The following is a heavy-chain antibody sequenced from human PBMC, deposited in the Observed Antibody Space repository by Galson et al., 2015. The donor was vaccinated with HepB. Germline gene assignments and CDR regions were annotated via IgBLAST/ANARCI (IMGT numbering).Heavy chain of an antibody. J-gene: IGHJ4*02. V-gene: IGHV3-15*01. CDR3: STLYDSSGYYYSGWLGPEADY. D-gene: IGHD3-22*01. CDR2: IRSKTDGGTT. CDR1: GLTFSNAW. Sequence: SLRLSCAASGLTFSNAWMRWVRQAPGKGLEWVARIRSKTDGGTTDYAAPVKGRFTISRDDSKNTLYLQMNSLKIEDTAVYYCSTLYDSSGYYYSGWLGPEADYWGQGTLVTVSS.